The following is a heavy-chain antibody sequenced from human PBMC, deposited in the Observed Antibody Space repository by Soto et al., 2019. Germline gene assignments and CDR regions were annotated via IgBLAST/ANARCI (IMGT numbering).Heavy chain of an antibody. V-gene: IGHV3-33*01. J-gene: IGHJ4*02. Sequence: QVQLVESGGGVVQPGRSLRLSCAASGFTFSSYGMHWVRQAPGKGLEWVAVIWYDGSNKYYADSVKGRFTISRDNSKNTLYLQVNRRRAEDTAVYYCARDRYTSGWYDLDYWGQGTLVTVSS. D-gene: IGHD6-19*01. CDR2: IWYDGSNK. CDR1: GFTFSSYG. CDR3: ARDRYTSGWYDLDY.